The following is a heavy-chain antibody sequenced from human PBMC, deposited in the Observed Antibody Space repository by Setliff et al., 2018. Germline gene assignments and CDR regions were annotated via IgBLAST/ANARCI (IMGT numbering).Heavy chain of an antibody. CDR3: ARGRNVAARLFDS. CDR1: GSGFSDAW. CDR2: INHSGST. Sequence: GSLRLSCVGSGSGFSDAWMTWVRQPPGKGLEWIGEINHSGSTRYAPSLQSRVTISVDTSENQFSLKLTSVTAADTAVYYCARGRNVAARLFDSWGQGTLVTVSS. D-gene: IGHD6-6*01. V-gene: IGHV4-34*01. J-gene: IGHJ4*02.